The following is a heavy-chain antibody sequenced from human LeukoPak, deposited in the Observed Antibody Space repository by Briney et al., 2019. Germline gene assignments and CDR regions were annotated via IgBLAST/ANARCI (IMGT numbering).Heavy chain of an antibody. CDR2: INHSGST. V-gene: IGHV4-34*01. CDR1: GGSFSGYY. D-gene: IGHD3-16*02. Sequence: SETLSLTCAVYGGSFSGYYWSWIRQPPGKGLEWIGEINHSGSTNYNPSLKSRVTISVDTSMNQFSLKLSSVTAADTAVYYCARRRYDYVWGSYRYQYFDYWGQGTLVTVSS. J-gene: IGHJ4*02. CDR3: ARRRYDYVWGSYRYQYFDY.